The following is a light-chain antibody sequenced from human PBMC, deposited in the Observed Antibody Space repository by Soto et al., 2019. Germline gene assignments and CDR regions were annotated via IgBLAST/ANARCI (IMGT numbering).Light chain of an antibody. V-gene: IGLV2-14*01. Sequence: QSALTQPASVSGSPGQSITISCTGTSSEVGGYNYVSWYQQHPGKAPKLMIYDVSNRPSGVSNRFSGSKSGNTASLTISGLQAEDEADYYCSSYTGSSTLYVFGTGTKVTVL. J-gene: IGLJ1*01. CDR1: SSEVGGYNY. CDR3: SSYTGSSTLYV. CDR2: DVS.